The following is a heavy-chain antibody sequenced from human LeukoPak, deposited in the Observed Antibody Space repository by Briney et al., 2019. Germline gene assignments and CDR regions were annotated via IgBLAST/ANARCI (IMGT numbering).Heavy chain of an antibody. D-gene: IGHD3-3*01. CDR2: ISYDGSNK. Sequence: GGSLRLSCAASGFTFSSYGMHWVRKAPAKGLEWVAVISYDGSNKYYADSVKGRFTISRDNSKNTLYLQMNSLRAEDTAVYYCAKDPQWGDFWSGFYYWGQGTLVTVSS. CDR3: AKDPQWGDFWSGFYY. J-gene: IGHJ4*02. CDR1: GFTFSSYG. V-gene: IGHV3-30*18.